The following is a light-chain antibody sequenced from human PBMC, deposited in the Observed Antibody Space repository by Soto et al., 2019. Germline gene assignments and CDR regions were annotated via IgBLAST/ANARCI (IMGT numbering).Light chain of an antibody. CDR3: QQYGSSPPIT. J-gene: IGKJ5*01. CDR2: GAS. V-gene: IGKV3-20*01. Sequence: EIMLTQSPATLSLSPGERATLSCRASQRVSSNVAWYQQKPGQAPRLLLYGASSRATGIPDRFSGSGSGTDFTLTISRLEPEDFAVYYCQQYGSSPPITFGQGTRLEIK. CDR1: QRVSSN.